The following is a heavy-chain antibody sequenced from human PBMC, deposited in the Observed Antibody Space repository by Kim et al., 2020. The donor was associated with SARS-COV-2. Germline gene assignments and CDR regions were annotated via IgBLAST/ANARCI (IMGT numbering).Heavy chain of an antibody. V-gene: IGHV3-33*06. CDR2: IWYDGSKK. CDR3: ANGGSSSSWAHLY. CDR1: GFTFSSYG. J-gene: IGHJ4*02. D-gene: IGHD2-2*01. Sequence: GGSLRLSCAASGFTFSSYGMHWVRQAPGKGLEWVAVIWYDGSKKYYVDSVKGRFTISRDISKNTLYLQMNSLRAEDTAVYYCANGGSSSSWAHLYWGQGTLVIVSS.